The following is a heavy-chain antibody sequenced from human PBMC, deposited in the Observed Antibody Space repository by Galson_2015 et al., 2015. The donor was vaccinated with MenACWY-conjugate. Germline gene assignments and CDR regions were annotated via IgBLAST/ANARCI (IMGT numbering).Heavy chain of an antibody. D-gene: IGHD2-21*02. CDR1: GFNFRGEW. J-gene: IGHJ4*02. CDR2: IQEDGSEK. V-gene: IGHV3-7*03. Sequence: SLRLCCAASGFNFRGEWMTWVRQAPGKGLEWVANIQEDGSEKYYADSVKGRFTISRDNAKNSLYLQMNRLRDEDAAVDCCTRDVGDSWGQGTLVAVSS. CDR3: TRDVGDS.